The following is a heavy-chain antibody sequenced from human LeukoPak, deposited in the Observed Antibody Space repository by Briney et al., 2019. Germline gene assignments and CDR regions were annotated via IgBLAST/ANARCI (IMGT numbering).Heavy chain of an antibody. D-gene: IGHD3-22*01. V-gene: IGHV4-34*01. CDR3: ARGSDSSGHIDY. CDR2: INHSGST. J-gene: IGHJ4*02. Sequence: SETLSLTCAVYGGSFSGYYWSWIRQPPGKGLEWIGEINHSGSTNYNPSLKSRVTISVDTSKNQFSLKLSSVTAADTAVYYCARGSDSSGHIDYWGQGTLVTVSS. CDR1: GGSFSGYY.